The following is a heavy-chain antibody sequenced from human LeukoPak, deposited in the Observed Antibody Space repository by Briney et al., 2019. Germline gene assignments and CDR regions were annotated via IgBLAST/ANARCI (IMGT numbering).Heavy chain of an antibody. CDR1: GFTFSSYS. CDR2: ISSSSSYI. Sequence: GGSLRLSCAASGFTFSSYSMNWVRQAPGKGLEWVSSISSSSSYIYYADSVKGRFTISRDNAKNSLYLQMSSLRVEDTAVYFCVRVGTAFDVWGQGTKVTVSS. D-gene: IGHD1-14*01. CDR3: VRVGTAFDV. J-gene: IGHJ3*01. V-gene: IGHV3-21*01.